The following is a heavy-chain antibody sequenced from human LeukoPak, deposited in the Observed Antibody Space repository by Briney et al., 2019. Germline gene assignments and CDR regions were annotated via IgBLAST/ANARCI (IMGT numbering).Heavy chain of an antibody. CDR2: IYPSGST. V-gene: IGHV4-61*02. J-gene: IGHJ5*02. CDR3: ARGREGWFDP. Sequence: SQTLSLTCTVSCDSISSGSYYWSWIRQPAGKGLEWIGRIYPSGSTNYIPSLKSRVTISVDTSKNQFSLKLGSVTAADTAVYYCARGREGWFDPWGQGTLVTVSS. CDR1: CDSISSGSYY.